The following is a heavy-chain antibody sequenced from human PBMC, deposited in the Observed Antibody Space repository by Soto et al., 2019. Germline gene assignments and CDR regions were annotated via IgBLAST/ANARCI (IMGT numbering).Heavy chain of an antibody. Sequence: SLRLSCAASGFTFSSYAMSWVRQAPGKGLEWVSAISGSGGSTYYADSVKGRFTISRDNSKNTLYLQMNSLRAEDTAVYYCAKDDYVWGSYRPNWFDPWGQGTLVTVSS. V-gene: IGHV3-23*01. J-gene: IGHJ5*02. CDR3: AKDDYVWGSYRPNWFDP. CDR2: ISGSGGST. CDR1: GFTFSSYA. D-gene: IGHD3-16*02.